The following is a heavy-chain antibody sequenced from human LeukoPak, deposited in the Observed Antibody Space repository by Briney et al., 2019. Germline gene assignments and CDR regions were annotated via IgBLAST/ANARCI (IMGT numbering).Heavy chain of an antibody. D-gene: IGHD2-8*01. Sequence: GGSLRLSCAASGFTFSSYGMHWVRQAPGKGLEWVAYTQYDGSNKQYADSVKGRFSISRDSSKNILYLQMNSLRAEDTAVYYCAKDRCSNGIGCYYYYMDVWGKGTPVTISS. CDR1: GFTFSSYG. CDR2: TQYDGSNK. CDR3: AKDRCSNGIGCYYYYMDV. V-gene: IGHV3-30*02. J-gene: IGHJ6*03.